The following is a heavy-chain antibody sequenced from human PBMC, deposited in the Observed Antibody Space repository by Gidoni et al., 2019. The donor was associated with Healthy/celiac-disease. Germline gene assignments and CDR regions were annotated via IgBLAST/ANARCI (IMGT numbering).Heavy chain of an antibody. CDR3: ASGKYQWELLARYISFDY. V-gene: IGHV4-39*01. Sequence: QLQLQESGPGLVKPSETLSLTCTVSGCSISRSSYYLGWFRPPPGKGLEGIGSLYYRGSTYYNPSLKRRVTISVDTSKNQFSLKLSSVTAADTAVYYCASGKYQWELLARYISFDYWGQGTLVTVSS. J-gene: IGHJ4*02. CDR1: GCSISRSSYY. D-gene: IGHD1-26*01. CDR2: LYYRGST.